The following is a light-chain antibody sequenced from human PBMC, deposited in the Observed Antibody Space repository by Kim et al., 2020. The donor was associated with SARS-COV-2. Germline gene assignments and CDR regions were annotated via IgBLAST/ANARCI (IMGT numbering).Light chain of an antibody. CDR3: QSYDSSNSWV. V-gene: IGLV6-57*03. J-gene: IGLJ3*02. CDR2: AAN. CDR1: RGCTASNY. Sequence: TLTVPCTRSRGCTASNYVHWYQQRPGSAPTTVIYAANHRPSGVPDRFSGSIDSSSNSASLTISGLKTEDEADYYCQSYDSSNSWVFGGGTQLTVL.